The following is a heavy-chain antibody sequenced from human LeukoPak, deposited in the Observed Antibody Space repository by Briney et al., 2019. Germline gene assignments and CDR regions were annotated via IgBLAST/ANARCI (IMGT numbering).Heavy chain of an antibody. CDR3: AREPTYTSSWYSSCDY. V-gene: IGHV3-48*02. CDR2: ITGSSSTI. Sequence: GRSLRLSCAASGFTFSSYGMHWVRQAPGKGLEWVSYITGSSSTIYYADSVKGRFTISRDNAKNSLYLQMNSLRDEDTAVYYCAREPTYTSSWYSSCDYWGQGTLVTVSS. D-gene: IGHD6-13*01. J-gene: IGHJ4*02. CDR1: GFTFSSYG.